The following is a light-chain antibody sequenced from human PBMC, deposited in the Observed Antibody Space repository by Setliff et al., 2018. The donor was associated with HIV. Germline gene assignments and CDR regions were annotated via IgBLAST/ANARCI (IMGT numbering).Light chain of an antibody. CDR3: QVWDTSSDHYV. J-gene: IGLJ1*01. CDR1: NIGSKS. Sequence: SFELTQAPSVSVAPGKTARITCGGNNIGSKSVHWYQQRPGKAPVVVVYDDSDRPSGIPERFSGSNSGDTATLTISRVEAGAEADYYCQVWDTSSDHYVFGSGTKVTVL. CDR2: DDS. V-gene: IGLV3-21*03.